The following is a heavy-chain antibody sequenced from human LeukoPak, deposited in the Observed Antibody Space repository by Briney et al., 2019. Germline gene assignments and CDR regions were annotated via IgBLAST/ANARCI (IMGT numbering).Heavy chain of an antibody. CDR3: ARGPMVRGVIDNFDY. V-gene: IGHV3-48*04. D-gene: IGHD3-10*01. CDR2: ISSSGSTI. Sequence: GGSLRLSCAASGFTFSSYSMNWVRQAPGKGLEWVSYISSSGSTIYYADSVKGRFTISRDNAKNALYLQMNSLRAEDTAVYYCARGPMVRGVIDNFDYWGQGTLVTVSS. J-gene: IGHJ4*02. CDR1: GFTFSSYS.